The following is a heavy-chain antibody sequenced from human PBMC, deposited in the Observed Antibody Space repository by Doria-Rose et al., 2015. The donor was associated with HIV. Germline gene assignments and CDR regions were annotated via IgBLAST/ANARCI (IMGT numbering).Heavy chain of an antibody. J-gene: IGHJ3*02. CDR1: GFTLDDYT. V-gene: IGHV3-43D*03. CDR3: VKDVGLGIVGVNGFDI. Sequence: VQLVQSGGIVVQPGGSLRLSCAASGFTLDDYTMHWVRQAPGKGLEWVSLISWNGATSYHADSVKGRSTTSRDTSKNSLYLQMDSLRPEDTALYYCVKDVGLGIVGVNGFDIWGQGTRVTVSS. CDR2: ISWNGATS. D-gene: IGHD1-26*01.